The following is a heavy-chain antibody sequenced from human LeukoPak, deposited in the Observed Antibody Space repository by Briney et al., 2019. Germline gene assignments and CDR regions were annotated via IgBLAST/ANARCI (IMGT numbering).Heavy chain of an antibody. CDR1: GGSISSYY. Sequence: SETLSLTCTVSGGSISSYYWSWIRQPPGKGLEWIGYIYYSGSTNYNPSLKSRVTISVDTSKNQFSLKLSSVTAADTAVHYCARDRIGSGFDPWGQGTLVTVSS. CDR3: ARDRIGSGFDP. V-gene: IGHV4-59*01. J-gene: IGHJ5*02. CDR2: IYYSGST. D-gene: IGHD2-15*01.